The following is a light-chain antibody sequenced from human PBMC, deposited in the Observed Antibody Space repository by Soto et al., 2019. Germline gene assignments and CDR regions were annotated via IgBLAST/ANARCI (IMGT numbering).Light chain of an antibody. CDR3: QHVYSYPRT. V-gene: IGKV1-9*01. J-gene: IGKJ4*01. CDR2: GAS. Sequence: DIQLTQSPSFLSASVGDRVTITCRASQGLNHYVAWYQQKPGQAPTCLLYGASALQSGGPSRFSGSGSWAAFTLSISSLQPEDFATYYGQHVYSYPRTFGGGTRVEI. CDR1: QGLNHY.